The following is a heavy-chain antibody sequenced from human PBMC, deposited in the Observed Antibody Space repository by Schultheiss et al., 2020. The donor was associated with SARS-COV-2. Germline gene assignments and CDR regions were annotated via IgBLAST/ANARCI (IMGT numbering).Heavy chain of an antibody. D-gene: IGHD1/OR15-1a*01. Sequence: SETLSLTCTVSGGSISSGGYYWSWIRQHPGKGLEWIGYIYYSGSTYYNPSLKSLVTISVDTSKNQFSLKLSSVTAADTAVYYCARGAGTSLYYYYYGMDVWGQGTTVTVSS. CDR1: GGSISSGGYY. CDR2: IYYSGST. CDR3: ARGAGTSLYYYYYGMDV. J-gene: IGHJ6*02. V-gene: IGHV4-31*01.